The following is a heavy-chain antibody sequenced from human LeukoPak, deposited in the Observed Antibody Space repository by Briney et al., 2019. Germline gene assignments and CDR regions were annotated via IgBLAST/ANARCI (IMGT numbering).Heavy chain of an antibody. CDR2: ISSSSSTI. CDR1: GFTFSSYS. J-gene: IGHJ4*02. V-gene: IGHV3-48*01. Sequence: GSLRLSCAASGFTFSSYSMNWVRQAPGKGLEWVSYISSSSSTIYYADSVKGRFTISRDNAKNSLYLQMNSLRAEDTAVYYCAKEIWFGELFGLFDYWGQGTLVTVSS. CDR3: AKEIWFGELFGLFDY. D-gene: IGHD3-10*01.